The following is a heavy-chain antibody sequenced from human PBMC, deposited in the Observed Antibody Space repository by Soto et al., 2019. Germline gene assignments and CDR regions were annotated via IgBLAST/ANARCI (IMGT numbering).Heavy chain of an antibody. J-gene: IGHJ6*02. V-gene: IGHV3-33*01. D-gene: IGHD6-6*01. Sequence: LILSCAASGFTFSSYGMHLVRQAPGKGLEWVAVIWYDGSNKYYADSVKGRFTISRDNSKNTLYLQMNSLRAEDTAVYYCARDAHSSSSTSNYYYGMDVWGQGTTVTV. CDR3: ARDAHSSSSTSNYYYGMDV. CDR1: GFTFSSYG. CDR2: IWYDGSNK.